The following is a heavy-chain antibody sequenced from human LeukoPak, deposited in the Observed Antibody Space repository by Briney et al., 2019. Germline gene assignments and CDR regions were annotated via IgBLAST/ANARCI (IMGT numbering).Heavy chain of an antibody. D-gene: IGHD3-3*01. V-gene: IGHV4-39*07. CDR2: INHSGST. Sequence: KPSETLSLTCTVSGGSISSSSYYWSWIRQPPGKGLEWIGEINHSGSTNYNPSLKSRVTISVDTSKNQFSLKLSSVTAADTAVYYCARSEYYDFWSGFNWFDPWGQGTLVTVSS. CDR1: GGSISSSSYY. CDR3: ARSEYYDFWSGFNWFDP. J-gene: IGHJ5*02.